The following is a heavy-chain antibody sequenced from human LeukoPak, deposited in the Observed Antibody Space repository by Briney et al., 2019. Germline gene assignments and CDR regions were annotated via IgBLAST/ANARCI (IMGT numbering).Heavy chain of an antibody. CDR3: ARDPNGDYVGAFDI. CDR1: GFTFSNYA. CDR2: IRGSGGGT. Sequence: GGSLRLSCAASGFTFSNYAMMWLRQAPEKGPEWVSAIRGSGGGTEYADSVRGRFTISRDNSKNTLYLQMNRLRAEDTAVYYCARDPNGDYVGAFDILGQGTMVTVSS. D-gene: IGHD4-17*01. V-gene: IGHV3-23*01. J-gene: IGHJ3*02.